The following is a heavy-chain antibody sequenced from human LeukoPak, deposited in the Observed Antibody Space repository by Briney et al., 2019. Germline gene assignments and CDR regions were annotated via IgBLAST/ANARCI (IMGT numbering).Heavy chain of an antibody. CDR2: IYHSGST. V-gene: IGHV4-38-2*01. Sequence: KASETLSLTCAVSGYSISSGYYWGWIRPTPGKGLEWIGSIYHSGSTYYNPSLKSRVTISVDTSKNQFSLKLSSVTAADTAVYYCARHLTMVRGRHYDYWGQGTLVTVSS. D-gene: IGHD3-10*01. J-gene: IGHJ4*02. CDR3: ARHLTMVRGRHYDY. CDR1: GYSISSGYY.